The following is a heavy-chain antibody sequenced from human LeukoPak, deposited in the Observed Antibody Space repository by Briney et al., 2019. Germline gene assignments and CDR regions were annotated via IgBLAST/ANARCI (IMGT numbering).Heavy chain of an antibody. J-gene: IGHJ3*02. CDR1: GYTFTSYG. Sequence: ASVKVSCKASGYTFTSYGISWVRQAPGQGLEWMGWISAYNGNTNYAQKLQGRVTITTDTSTSTAYMELRSLRSDDTAVYYCARGVRDTYYDFWSGLNAFDIWGQGTMVTVSS. V-gene: IGHV1-18*01. D-gene: IGHD3-3*01. CDR3: ARGVRDTYYDFWSGLNAFDI. CDR2: ISAYNGNT.